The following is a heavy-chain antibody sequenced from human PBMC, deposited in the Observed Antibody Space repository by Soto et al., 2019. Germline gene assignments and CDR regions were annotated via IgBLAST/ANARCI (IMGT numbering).Heavy chain of an antibody. CDR1: GGSISSYY. Sequence: SETLSLTCTVSGGSISSYYWSWIRQPPGKGLEWIGYIYYSGSTNYNPSLKSRVTISVDTSKNQFSLKLSSVTAADTAVYYCARGRYRYGSNYFDYWGQGTLVTVSS. CDR2: IYYSGST. J-gene: IGHJ4*02. D-gene: IGHD5-18*01. V-gene: IGHV4-59*01. CDR3: ARGRYRYGSNYFDY.